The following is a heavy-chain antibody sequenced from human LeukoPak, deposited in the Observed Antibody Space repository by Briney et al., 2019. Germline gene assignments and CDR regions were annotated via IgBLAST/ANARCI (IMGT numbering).Heavy chain of an antibody. CDR1: GGTFSSYA. CDR3: ARAHNWEGPKGD. Sequence: SVKVSCKASGGTFSSYAISWVRQAPGQGLEWMGGIIPIFGTANYAQKFQGRVTITADKSTSTAYMELRSLRSEDTAVYYCARAHNWEGPKGDWGQGTMVIVSS. V-gene: IGHV1-69*06. D-gene: IGHD1-20*01. J-gene: IGHJ3*01. CDR2: IIPIFGTA.